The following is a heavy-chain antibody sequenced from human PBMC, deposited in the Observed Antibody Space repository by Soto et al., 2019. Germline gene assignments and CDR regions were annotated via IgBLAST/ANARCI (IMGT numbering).Heavy chain of an antibody. J-gene: IGHJ4*02. D-gene: IGHD1-26*01. CDR1: GFIFSSYA. Sequence: SLRLSCAASGFIFSSYAMSWVRQAPGKGLEWVSAFSGTTSSTYYAASVKGRFTISRDNSKNTLYLQMNSLKAEDTAVYYCAKGQKWELPFDYWGQGALVTVSS. V-gene: IGHV3-23*01. CDR2: FSGTTSST. CDR3: AKGQKWELPFDY.